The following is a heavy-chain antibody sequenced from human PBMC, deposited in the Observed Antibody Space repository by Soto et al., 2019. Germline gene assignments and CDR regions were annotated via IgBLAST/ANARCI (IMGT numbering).Heavy chain of an antibody. CDR1: GGSISSSSYY. Sequence: QLQLQESGPGLVKPSETLSLTCTVSGGSISSSSYYWGWIRQPPGKGLEWIGSIYYSGSTYYNPSLKSRVTISVDTSKNQFSLKLSSVTAADTAVYYCARHYSFGSWYFPSYYYYGMDVWGQGTTVTVSS. J-gene: IGHJ6*02. CDR3: ARHYSFGSWYFPSYYYYGMDV. CDR2: IYYSGST. V-gene: IGHV4-39*01. D-gene: IGHD6-13*01.